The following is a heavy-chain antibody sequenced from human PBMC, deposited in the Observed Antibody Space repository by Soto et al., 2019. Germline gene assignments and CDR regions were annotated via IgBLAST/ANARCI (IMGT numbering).Heavy chain of an antibody. Sequence: QLQLQESGPGLVKPSETLSLTCTVSGDSLNSGSFFWGWIRQPPGKGLEWIGHIYFTGTTSYSPSIKSRVTMFVDTSKNKFSLRLTSVTAADTAVYYCVRRGAVAGSKFDFWGQGTLVNVSS. D-gene: IGHD6-19*01. J-gene: IGHJ4*02. CDR3: VRRGAVAGSKFDF. CDR2: IYFTGTT. CDR1: GDSLNSGSFF. V-gene: IGHV4-39*01.